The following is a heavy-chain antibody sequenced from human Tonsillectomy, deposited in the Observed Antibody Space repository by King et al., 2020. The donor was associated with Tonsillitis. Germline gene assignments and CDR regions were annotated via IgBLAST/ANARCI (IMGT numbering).Heavy chain of an antibody. CDR1: GFTFSNYA. J-gene: IGHJ6*02. D-gene: IGHD2-8*02. V-gene: IGHV3-23*04. CDR3: AKTSSVTSASGGFYGLGV. Sequence: DVQLVESGGGLVQPGRSLRLYCAASGFTFSNYAMSWVRQAPGKGLEWVSSISGSGGNTYYADSVKGRFTISRDHSKNTLYLQMDSLRAEDTAVYYCAKTSSVTSASGGFYGLGVWGQGATVT. CDR2: ISGSGGNT.